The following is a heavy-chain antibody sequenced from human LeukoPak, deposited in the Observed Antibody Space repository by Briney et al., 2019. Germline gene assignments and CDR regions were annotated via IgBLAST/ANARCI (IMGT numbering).Heavy chain of an antibody. CDR3: ARHVTISGPYDASDI. CDR2: IYYSGST. J-gene: IGHJ3*02. D-gene: IGHD5-24*01. Sequence: KPSETLSLTCTVSGGSISSSSYYWGWIRQPPGKGLEWIGSIYYSGSTYYTPSLKSRVTISVDTSKNQFSLKLSSVTAADTAVYYCARHVTISGPYDASDIWGQGTMVTVSP. V-gene: IGHV4-39*01. CDR1: GGSISSSSYY.